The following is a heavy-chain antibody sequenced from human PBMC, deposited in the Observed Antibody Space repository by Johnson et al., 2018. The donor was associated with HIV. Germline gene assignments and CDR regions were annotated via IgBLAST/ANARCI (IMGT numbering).Heavy chain of an antibody. CDR1: GFTFSSYA. CDR3: ARELGSGWGETADAFDI. V-gene: IGHV3-30*04. J-gene: IGHJ3*02. Sequence: QVQLVESGGGVAQPGRSLRPSCAASGFTFSSYALHWVRQAQGKGLEWAAVISYDGSNKYYADSVKGRFTISRDNSKNTLYLQMNRRRAEDTAVYYCARELGSGWGETADAFDIWGQGTMVTVSS. D-gene: IGHD6-19*01. CDR2: ISYDGSNK.